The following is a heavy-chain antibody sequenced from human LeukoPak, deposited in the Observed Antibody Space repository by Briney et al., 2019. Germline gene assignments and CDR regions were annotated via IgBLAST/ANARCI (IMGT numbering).Heavy chain of an antibody. V-gene: IGHV4-31*03. Sequence: SQTLSLTCTVSGGSISSGGYYWSWIRQHPGKGLEWIGYIYYSGSTYYNPSLKSRVTISVDTSKNQFSLKLSSVTAADTAVYYCARDRGDGYNYLDYWGQGTLVTVSS. CDR3: ARDRGDGYNYLDY. J-gene: IGHJ4*02. D-gene: IGHD5-24*01. CDR1: GGSISSGGYY. CDR2: IYYSGST.